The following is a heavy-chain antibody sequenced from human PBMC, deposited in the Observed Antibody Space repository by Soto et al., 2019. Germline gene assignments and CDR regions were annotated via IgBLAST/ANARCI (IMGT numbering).Heavy chain of an antibody. J-gene: IGHJ6*02. CDR2: VSYDGSNK. D-gene: IGHD6-13*01. CDR1: GFTFTSNP. CDR3: ARDPNPAAAAYYYHFGMDV. Sequence: QVQLVESGGGVVQPGRSLRLSCAASGFTFTSNPMHWVRQAPGKGLEWVAVVSYDGSNKYYADSVKGRFTISRDNSKNTLSLQMNSLRAEDKAVYYCARDPNPAAAAYYYHFGMDVWGQGTTVTVSS. V-gene: IGHV3-30-3*01.